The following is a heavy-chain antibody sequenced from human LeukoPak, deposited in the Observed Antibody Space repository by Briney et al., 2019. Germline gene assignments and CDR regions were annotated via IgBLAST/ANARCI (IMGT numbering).Heavy chain of an antibody. CDR3: TKERRRDDILTGSFSD. D-gene: IGHD3-9*01. V-gene: IGHV3-48*01. Sequence: GGSLRLSCAASGFTFSSYSMNWVRQAPGKGLEWVSYISSSSSTIYYADSVKGRFTISRDNSKNTLYLQMNSLRAEDTAVYYCTKERRRDDILTGSFSDWGQGILVTVSS. CDR1: GFTFSSYS. CDR2: ISSSSSTI. J-gene: IGHJ4*02.